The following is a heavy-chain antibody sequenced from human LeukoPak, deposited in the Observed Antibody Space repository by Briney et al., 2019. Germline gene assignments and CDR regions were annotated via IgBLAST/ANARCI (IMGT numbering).Heavy chain of an antibody. CDR1: GFTFDDYA. CDR2: ISWNSGSI. D-gene: IGHD4-23*01. V-gene: IGHV3-9*01. Sequence: PGGSLRLSCAASGFTFDDYAMHWVRQAPGKGLEWVSGISWNSGSIGYADSVKGRFTISRDNAKNSLYLQMNSLRAENTALYYCAKDHSTVVTLIDYWGQGTLVTVSS. J-gene: IGHJ4*02. CDR3: AKDHSTVVTLIDY.